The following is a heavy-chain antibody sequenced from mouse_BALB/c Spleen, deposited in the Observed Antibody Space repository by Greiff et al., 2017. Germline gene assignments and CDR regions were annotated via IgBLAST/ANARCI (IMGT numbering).Heavy chain of an antibody. CDR3: AMGGNYAAMDY. Sequence: EVKLQESGPGLVKPSQSLSLTCTVTGYSITSDYAWNWIRQFPGNKLEWMGYISYSGSTSYNPSLKSRISITRDTSKNQFFLQLNSVTTEDTATYYCAMGGNYAAMDYWGQGTSVTVSS. V-gene: IGHV3-2*02. CDR2: ISYSGST. D-gene: IGHD2-1*01. J-gene: IGHJ4*01. CDR1: GYSITSDYA.